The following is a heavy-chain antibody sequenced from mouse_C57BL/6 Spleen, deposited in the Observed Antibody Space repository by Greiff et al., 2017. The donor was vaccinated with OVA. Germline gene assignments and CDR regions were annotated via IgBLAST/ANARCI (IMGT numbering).Heavy chain of an antibody. CDR3: ARDYGSSFAY. J-gene: IGHJ3*01. CDR1: GYTFTSYW. CDR2: INPNNGGT. V-gene: IGHV1-26*01. D-gene: IGHD1-1*01. Sequence: EVQLQQPGAELVKPGASVKMSCKASGYTFTSYWITWVKQSHGKSLEWIGDINPNNGGTIYNQKFKGKATLTVDKSSSTAYMELRSLTSEDTAVYYCARDYGSSFAYWGQGTLVTVSA.